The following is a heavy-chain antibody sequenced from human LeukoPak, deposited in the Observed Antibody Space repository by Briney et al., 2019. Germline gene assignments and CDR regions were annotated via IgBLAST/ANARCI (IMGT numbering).Heavy chain of an antibody. Sequence: ASVKVSCKASGGTFSSYAISWVRQAPGQGLEWMGGIIPIFGTANYAQKFQGRVTITADESTSTAYMELSSLRSEDTAVYYCALPYDILTGYLGYWGQGTLVTVSS. V-gene: IGHV1-69*13. J-gene: IGHJ4*02. CDR2: IIPIFGTA. D-gene: IGHD3-9*01. CDR3: ALPYDILTGYLGY. CDR1: GGTFSSYA.